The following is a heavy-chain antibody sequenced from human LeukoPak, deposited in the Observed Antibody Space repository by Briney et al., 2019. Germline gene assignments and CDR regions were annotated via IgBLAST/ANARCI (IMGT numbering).Heavy chain of an antibody. CDR3: ATDFNYDSSGYMGC. Sequence: ASVKVSCKVSGYTFTDYYMHWVQQAPGKGLEWMGLVDPEDGETIYAEKFQGRVTITADTSTDTAYMELSSLRSEDTAVYYCATDFNYDSSGYMGCWGQGTLVTVSS. V-gene: IGHV1-69-2*01. CDR2: VDPEDGET. CDR1: GYTFTDYY. D-gene: IGHD3-22*01. J-gene: IGHJ4*02.